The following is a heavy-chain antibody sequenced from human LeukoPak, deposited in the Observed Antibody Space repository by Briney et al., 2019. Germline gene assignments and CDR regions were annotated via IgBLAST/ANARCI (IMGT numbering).Heavy chain of an antibody. J-gene: IGHJ4*02. CDR3: AKDFGTGHYYFDY. Sequence: PGRSLRLSCAASGFTFDDYAMHWVRQAPGKGLEWVSGISWNSGSIGYADSVKGRFTISRDNAKNSLYLQMNSLRAEDTALYYCAKDFGTGHYYFDYWGQGTLVTVSS. D-gene: IGHD3/OR15-3a*01. V-gene: IGHV3-9*01. CDR1: GFTFDDYA. CDR2: ISWNSGSI.